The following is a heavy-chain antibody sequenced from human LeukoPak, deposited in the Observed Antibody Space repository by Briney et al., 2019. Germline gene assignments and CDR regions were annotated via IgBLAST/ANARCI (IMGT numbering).Heavy chain of an antibody. V-gene: IGHV4-39*01. CDR3: ARHYVAAAGTGNWFDP. J-gene: IGHJ5*02. D-gene: IGHD6-13*01. CDR1: GGSLSSSCYY. Sequence: SDTLSLLCTVSGGSLSSSCYYWGWIRQPPGKGLEWIGSIYYSGSTYYNPSLKSRVTISVDTSKNQFSLKLSSVTAADATVYYCARHYVAAAGTGNWFDPWGQGTLVTVSS. CDR2: IYYSGST.